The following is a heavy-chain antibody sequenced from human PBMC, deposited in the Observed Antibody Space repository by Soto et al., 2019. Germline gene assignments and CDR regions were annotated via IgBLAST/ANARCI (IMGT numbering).Heavy chain of an antibody. CDR2: IYYSGST. D-gene: IGHD3-16*02. CDR1: GGSISSYY. CDR3: ARGYAGGFVGVIMGSYYYYGMDV. V-gene: IGHV4-59*12. J-gene: IGHJ6*02. Sequence: SETLSLTCTVSGGSISSYYWSWIRQPPGKGLEWIGYIYYSGSTNYNPSLKSRVTISVDTSKNQFSLKLSSVTAADTAVYYCARGYAGGFVGVIMGSYYYYGMDVWGQGTMVTLSS.